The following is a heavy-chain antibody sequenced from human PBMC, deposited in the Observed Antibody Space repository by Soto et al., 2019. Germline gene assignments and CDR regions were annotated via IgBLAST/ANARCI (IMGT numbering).Heavy chain of an antibody. CDR3: ARLRLVVVPAATHGMDV. CDR1: GYSFTSYW. Sequence: PGESLKISCKGSGYSFTSYWISWVRQMPGKGLEWMGRIDPSDSYTNYSPSFQGHVTISADKSISTAYLQWSSLKASDTAMYYCARLRLVVVPAATHGMDVWGQGTTVTVYS. J-gene: IGHJ6*02. V-gene: IGHV5-10-1*01. D-gene: IGHD2-2*01. CDR2: IDPSDSYT.